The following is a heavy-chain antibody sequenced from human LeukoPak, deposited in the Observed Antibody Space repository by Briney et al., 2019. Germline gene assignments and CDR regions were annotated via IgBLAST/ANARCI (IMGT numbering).Heavy chain of an antibody. CDR1: GYTFTGYY. J-gene: IGHJ4*02. Sequence: ASVKVSCKASGYTFTGYYMHWVRQAPGQGLEWMGWINPNSGGTNYAQKFQGRVTMTRDTSISTAYMELSRLRSDDTAVYYCARSPKTITMVRGVVGRYFDYWGQGTLVTVSS. D-gene: IGHD3-10*01. V-gene: IGHV1-2*02. CDR2: INPNSGGT. CDR3: ARSPKTITMVRGVVGRYFDY.